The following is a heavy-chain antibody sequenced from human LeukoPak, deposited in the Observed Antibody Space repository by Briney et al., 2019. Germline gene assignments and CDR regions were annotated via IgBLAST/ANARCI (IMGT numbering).Heavy chain of an antibody. J-gene: IGHJ4*02. CDR3: ARHSRDIVVVPAAIPAGFFDY. V-gene: IGHV4-39*01. CDR2: IYYSGST. Sequence: SETLSLTCTVSGGSISSSSYYWGWIRQPPGKGLEWIGSIYYSGSTYCNPSLKSRVTISVDTSKNQFSLKLSSVTAADTAVYYCARHSRDIVVVPAAIPAGFFDYWGQGTLVTVSS. D-gene: IGHD2-2*01. CDR1: GGSISSSSYY.